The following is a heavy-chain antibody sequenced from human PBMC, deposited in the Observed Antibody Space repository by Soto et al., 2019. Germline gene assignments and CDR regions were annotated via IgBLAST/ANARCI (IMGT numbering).Heavy chain of an antibody. V-gene: IGHV4-30-4*01. J-gene: IGHJ5*02. CDR3: ARGGQRALRGNVDFWSGYYVWFDP. CDR1: GGSISSGDYY. D-gene: IGHD3-3*01. Sequence: TLSLTCTVSGGSISSGDYYWSWIRQPPGKGLEWIGYIYYSGSTYYNPSLKGRVTISVDTSKNQFSLKLSSVTAADTAVYYCARGGQRALRGNVDFWSGYYVWFDPWGQGTLVTVSS. CDR2: IYYSGST.